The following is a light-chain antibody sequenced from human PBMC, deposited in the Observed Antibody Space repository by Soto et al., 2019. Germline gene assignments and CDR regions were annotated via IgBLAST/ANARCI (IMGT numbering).Light chain of an antibody. Sequence: EIVMTQSPATLSVPPGERATLSCRARQSVSSSYLAWYQQKPGQAPRLLIYGASTRATGVPARFSGSGSGTEFTLTISSLQSEDFAVYYCQQYNNWPPLTVGGGTKVDI. CDR3: QQYNNWPPLT. CDR2: GAS. CDR1: QSVSSSY. J-gene: IGKJ4*01. V-gene: IGKV3-15*01.